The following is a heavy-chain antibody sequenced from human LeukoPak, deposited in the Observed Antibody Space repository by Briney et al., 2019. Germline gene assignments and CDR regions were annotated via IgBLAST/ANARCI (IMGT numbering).Heavy chain of an antibody. CDR1: GFTVSSNY. D-gene: IGHD4-11*01. J-gene: IGHJ4*02. CDR3: ARTTAVTPFDY. Sequence: GGSLRLSCAASGFTVSSNYMSWVRQAPGKGLEWVSVIYSGGSTYYADSVKGRFTISRDNSKNTLYLQMNSLRAEDTAVYYCARTTAVTPFDYWGQGTLVTVSS. CDR2: IYSGGST. V-gene: IGHV3-53*01.